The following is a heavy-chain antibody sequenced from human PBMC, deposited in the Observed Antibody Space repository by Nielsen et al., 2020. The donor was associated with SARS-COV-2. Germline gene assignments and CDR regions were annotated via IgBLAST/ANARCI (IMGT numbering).Heavy chain of an antibody. CDR3: ARDSMVRGVIAY. CDR2: IIPILGIV. CDR1: GGTLSSYA. Sequence: SVKVSCKASGGTLSSYAFSWVRQAPGQGLEWMGRIIPILGIVNYAQKLQGRVTITADKSTSTAYMELRSLRSEDTAVYYCARDSMVRGVIAYWGQGTLVTVSS. D-gene: IGHD3-10*01. J-gene: IGHJ4*02. V-gene: IGHV1-69*04.